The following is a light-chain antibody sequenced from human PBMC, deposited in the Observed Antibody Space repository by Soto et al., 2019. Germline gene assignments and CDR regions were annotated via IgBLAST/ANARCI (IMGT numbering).Light chain of an antibody. CDR2: EVR. Sequence: QSALTQPASVSGSLGQSITISCTGTSSDVGEYNYVSWYQQHPGKAPKLMIYEVRNRPSGVSNRFSGSKSGNTASLTISGLQPEDEADYYCQSYDSSLSGYVFGTGTKVTVL. J-gene: IGLJ1*01. V-gene: IGLV2-14*01. CDR1: SSDVGEYNY. CDR3: QSYDSSLSGYV.